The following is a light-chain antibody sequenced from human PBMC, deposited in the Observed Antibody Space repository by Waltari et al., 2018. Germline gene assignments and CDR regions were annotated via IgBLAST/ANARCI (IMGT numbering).Light chain of an antibody. J-gene: IGLJ3*02. CDR2: DVN. V-gene: IGLV2-23*02. CDR1: TSDVGKYNL. CDR3: CPKAEGVIPW. Sequence: QSALTQTAAVSGSPGQSITISCTGTTSDVGKYNLVSWYQQHPGKAPTLIIYDVNKRPPGVLNPSSGSKPANRASSTTSGLQVAEELEYTGCPKAEGVIPWFGEGTRRTV.